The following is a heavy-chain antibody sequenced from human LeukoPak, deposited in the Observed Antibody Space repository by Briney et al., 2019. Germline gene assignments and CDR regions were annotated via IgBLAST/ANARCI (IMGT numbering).Heavy chain of an antibody. Sequence: NPSEALSLTCAVYGGSFSGYYWSWIRQPPGKGLEWIGEINHSGSTNYNPSLKSRVTISVDTSKNQFSLKLSSVTAADTAVYYCARGHPQKRWLQRYYFDYWGLGTLVTVSS. V-gene: IGHV4-34*01. CDR3: ARGHPQKRWLQRYYFDY. D-gene: IGHD5-24*01. J-gene: IGHJ4*02. CDR1: GGSFSGYY. CDR2: INHSGST.